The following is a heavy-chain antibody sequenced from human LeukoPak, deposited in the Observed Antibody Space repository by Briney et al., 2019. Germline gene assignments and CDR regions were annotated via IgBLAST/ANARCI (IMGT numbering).Heavy chain of an antibody. CDR1: GGTFSSYA. J-gene: IGHJ5*02. Sequence: SVKVSCKASGGTFSSYAINWVRQAPGQGLEWMGGIISIFGTVNYAQKFQGRVTITADESTSTAYMEVSSLRSEDTAVYYCAREGVGGTLKYQLLKYWFDPWGQGTLVTVSS. V-gene: IGHV1-69*13. CDR2: IISIFGTV. CDR3: AREGVGGTLKYQLLKYWFDP. D-gene: IGHD2-2*01.